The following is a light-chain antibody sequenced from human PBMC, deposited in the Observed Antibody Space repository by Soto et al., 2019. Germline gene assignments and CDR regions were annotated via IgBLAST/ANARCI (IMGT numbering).Light chain of an antibody. CDR3: QSYDISLSGWV. Sequence: QSVLTQPPSVSGAPGQRVTISCTGSSSNIGAIYDVHWYQQLPGTAPKLLIYGNNNRPSGVPDRFSGSKSGTSASLAITGLQAEDEADYYCQSYDISLSGWVFGGGTKVTVL. J-gene: IGLJ3*02. CDR1: SSNIGAIYD. CDR2: GNN. V-gene: IGLV1-40*01.